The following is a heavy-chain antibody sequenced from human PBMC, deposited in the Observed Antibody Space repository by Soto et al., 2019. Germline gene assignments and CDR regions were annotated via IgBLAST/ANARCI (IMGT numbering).Heavy chain of an antibody. D-gene: IGHD5-12*01. V-gene: IGHV3-23*01. J-gene: IGHJ4*02. CDR1: GFTFSSYA. CDR3: ARDQSGYGEY. CDR2: ISGSGGST. Sequence: EVQLLESGGGLVQPGGSLRLSCAASGFTFSSYAMSWVRQAPGKGLEWVSAISGSGGSTYYADSVKGRFTISRDNAKNSLYLQMNSVRAEDTAAYYCARDQSGYGEYWGQGTLVTVSS.